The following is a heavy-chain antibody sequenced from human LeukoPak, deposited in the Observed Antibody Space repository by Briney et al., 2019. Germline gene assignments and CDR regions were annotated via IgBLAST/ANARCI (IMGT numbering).Heavy chain of an antibody. CDR2: IYTSGST. CDR3: AREKRQQLSRGYGMDV. Sequence: PSESLSLTCTVSGGPISSYDWSWIRQPAGKGLEWIGRIYTSGSTNYNPSLKSRVTMSVDTSKNQFSLKLSSVTAADTAVYYCAREKRQQLSRGYGMDVWGQGTTVTVSS. D-gene: IGHD6-13*01. V-gene: IGHV4-4*07. CDR1: GGPISSYD. J-gene: IGHJ6*02.